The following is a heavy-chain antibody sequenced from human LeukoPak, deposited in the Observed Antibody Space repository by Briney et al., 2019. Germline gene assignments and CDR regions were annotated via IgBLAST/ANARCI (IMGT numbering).Heavy chain of an antibody. J-gene: IGHJ4*02. CDR3: ARGGVHSPFDY. CDR1: GYTFTGYY. Sequence: ASVKVSCKASGYTFTGYYMHWVRQAPGQGLEWMGWINPNSGGTNHAQKFQGRVTITRNTSISTAYMELSSLRSEDTAVYYCARGGVHSPFDYWGQGTLVTVSS. D-gene: IGHD2-8*02. CDR2: INPNSGGT. V-gene: IGHV1-2*02.